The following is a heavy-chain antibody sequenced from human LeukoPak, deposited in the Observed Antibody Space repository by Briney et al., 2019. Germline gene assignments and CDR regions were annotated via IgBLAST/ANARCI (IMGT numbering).Heavy chain of an antibody. CDR3: ARFSQYYDSPTHYLDY. D-gene: IGHD3-16*01. CDR1: GGSINNYY. Sequence: SETLSLTCTVSGGSINNYYWSWVRQPPGAGLEWLAYIYYTGSTNYNSSLKTRLTISVDTSKNQFSLRLNSVTAADTAVYYCARFSQYYDSPTHYLDYWGQGILVTVSS. J-gene: IGHJ4*02. CDR2: IYYTGST. V-gene: IGHV4-59*08.